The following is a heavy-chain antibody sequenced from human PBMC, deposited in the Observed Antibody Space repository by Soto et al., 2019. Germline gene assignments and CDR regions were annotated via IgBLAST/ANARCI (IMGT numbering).Heavy chain of an antibody. CDR2: INSEGSI. CDR1: GVTLKNYA. CDR3: ATPRARDYDFWTGFHS. V-gene: IGHV3-23*01. Sequence: DVQLLESGGGLIQRGGSLRLSCVVSGVTLKNYAMSWVRQAPGKGLEWVSGINSEGSIYYADSVKGRFSISKDNSKNTLFLQMNSLRADDTAVYYCATPRARDYDFWTGFHSWGQGTLVTVSS. J-gene: IGHJ4*02. D-gene: IGHD3-3*01.